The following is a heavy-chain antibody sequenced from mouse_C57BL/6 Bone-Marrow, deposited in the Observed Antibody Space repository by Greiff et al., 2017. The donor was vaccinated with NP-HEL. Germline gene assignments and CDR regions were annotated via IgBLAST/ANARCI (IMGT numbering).Heavy chain of an antibody. D-gene: IGHD2-10*02. V-gene: IGHV1-53*01. Sequence: QVQLQQPGTELVKPGTSVKLSCKSSGYTFTSYWMHWVKQRPGQGLEWIGNINPSNGGTNYNEKFKSKATLTVDTSSSTAYMQLSSLTSDDSAVYYCARERVWLLRVYLYFDVWDTETTVTVSS. CDR2: INPSNGGT. CDR1: GYTFTSYW. J-gene: IGHJ1*03. CDR3: ARERVWLLRVYLYFDV.